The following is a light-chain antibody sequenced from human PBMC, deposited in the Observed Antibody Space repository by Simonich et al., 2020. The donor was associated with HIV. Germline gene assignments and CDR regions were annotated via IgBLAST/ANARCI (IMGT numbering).Light chain of an antibody. CDR3: QQYGSSPFT. V-gene: IGKV3D-20*01. J-gene: IGKJ3*01. CDR2: DGS. CDR1: QSVSSSY. Sequence: EIVLTQSPGTLSLSPGERATLSCRASQSVSSSYLAWYQQNPGLAPRLLIYDGSSRATGIPDRFSGSGSGTDFTLTISRLEPEDFAVYYCQQYGSSPFTFGPGTKVDIK.